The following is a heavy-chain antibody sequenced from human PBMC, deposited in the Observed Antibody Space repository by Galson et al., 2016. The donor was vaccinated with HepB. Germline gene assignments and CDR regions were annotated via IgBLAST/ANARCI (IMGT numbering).Heavy chain of an antibody. CDR3: ARDGPGWVMATITILVYYYGMDV. V-gene: IGHV3-7*01. CDR2: IKPDGSGK. Sequence: SLRLSCAASGFTFSSYWMNWVRQAPGKGLEWVANIKPDGSGKYYADSVKGRFTISRDNAKNSFYLQMNSPRDEDTAVYYCARDGPGWVMATITILVYYYGMDVWGQGTTVTVSS. CDR1: GFTFSSYW. D-gene: IGHD5-24*01. J-gene: IGHJ6*02.